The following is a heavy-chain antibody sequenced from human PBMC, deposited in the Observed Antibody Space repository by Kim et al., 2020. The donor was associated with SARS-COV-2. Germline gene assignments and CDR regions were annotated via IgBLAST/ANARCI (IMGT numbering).Heavy chain of an antibody. D-gene: IGHD3-10*01. V-gene: IGHV2-70*01. Sequence: KYSSTSLKTRLTISKDTSKNQVVLTMTNMDPVDTATYYCARGSGSRPFDYWGQGTLVTVSS. J-gene: IGHJ4*02. CDR3: ARGSGSRPFDY. CDR2: K.